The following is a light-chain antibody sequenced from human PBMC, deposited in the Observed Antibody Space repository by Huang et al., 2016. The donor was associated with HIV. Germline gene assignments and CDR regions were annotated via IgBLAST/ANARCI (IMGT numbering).Light chain of an antibody. J-gene: IGKJ4*01. CDR3: QQRSSGVT. V-gene: IGKV3-11*01. CDR2: DTS. CDR1: QSVGNY. Sequence: IVLTQSPATLSWYPGERVTLSCRASQSVGNYIAWYQQHPGQSPKLLIDDTSARATGTPVRVSGGGSGTDFTLTISGLESEDFAVYYCQQRSSGVTFGGGTKVRVK.